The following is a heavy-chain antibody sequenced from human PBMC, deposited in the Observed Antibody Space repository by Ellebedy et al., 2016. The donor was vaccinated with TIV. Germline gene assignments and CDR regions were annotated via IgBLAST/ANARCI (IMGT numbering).Heavy chain of an antibody. CDR1: GGSISSYY. CDR2: IYYSGST. CDR3: ARDGVVRGAFDY. J-gene: IGHJ4*02. V-gene: IGHV4-59*01. D-gene: IGHD3-10*01. Sequence: MPSETLSLTCTVSGGSISSYYWSWIRQPPGKGLEWIGYIYYSGSTNYNPSLKSRVTISVDTSKNQFSLKLSSVTAADTAVYYCARDGVVRGAFDYWGQGTLVTVSS.